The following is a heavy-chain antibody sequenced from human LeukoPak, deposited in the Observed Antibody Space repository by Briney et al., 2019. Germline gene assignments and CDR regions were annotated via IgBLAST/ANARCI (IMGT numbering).Heavy chain of an antibody. D-gene: IGHD5-18*01. CDR3: ARDSSTAMVYLDY. CDR2: IIPIFGTA. V-gene: IGHV1-69*06. Sequence: SVKVSCKASGGTFSSYAISWVRQAPGQGLEWMGGIIPIFGTANYAQKFQGRVTITADKSTSTAYTELSSLRAEDTAVYYCARDSSTAMVYLDYRGQGTLVTVSS. CDR1: GGTFSSYA. J-gene: IGHJ4*02.